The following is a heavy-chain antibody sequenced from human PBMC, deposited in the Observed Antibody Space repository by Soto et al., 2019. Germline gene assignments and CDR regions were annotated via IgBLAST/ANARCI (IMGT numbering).Heavy chain of an antibody. CDR1: GGSFSGYY. CDR2: IYYSGST. J-gene: IGHJ6*03. CDR3: ARDFGFGESRHMDV. Sequence: PSETLSLTCAVYGGSFSGYYWSWIRQPPGKGLEWIGYIYYSGSTNYNPSLKSRVTISVDTSKNQFSLKLSSVTAADTAVYYCARDFGFGESRHMDVWGKGTTVTVSS. D-gene: IGHD3-10*01. V-gene: IGHV4-59*01.